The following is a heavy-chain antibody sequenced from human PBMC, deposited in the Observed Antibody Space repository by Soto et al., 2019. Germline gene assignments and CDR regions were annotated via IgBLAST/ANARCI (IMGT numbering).Heavy chain of an antibody. D-gene: IGHD3-16*02. CDR1: GYTFTSYG. CDR3: XXXXXXXXXXXXIVNYDY. V-gene: IGHV1-18*01. Sequence: QVQLVQSGAEVKKPGASVKVSCKASGYTFTSYGISWVRQAPGQGLEWMGWISAYNGNTNYAQKLQGRVTMTTDPSTSTXXMXXXXXXXXXXXXXXXXXXXXXXXXXXXIVNYDYWGQGTLVTVSS. J-gene: IGHJ4*02. CDR2: ISAYNGNT.